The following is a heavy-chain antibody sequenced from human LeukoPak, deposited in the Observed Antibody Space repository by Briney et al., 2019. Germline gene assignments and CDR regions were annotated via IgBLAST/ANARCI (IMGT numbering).Heavy chain of an antibody. Sequence: GSSVKVSCKASGGTFSSYAISWVRQAPGQGLEWMGGIIPIFGTANYAQKFQGRVTITADESTSTAYMELSSLRSEDTAVYYCARDWGQNTAVVVIAIRYDAFDIWGQGTMVTVSS. CDR3: ARDWGQNTAVVVIAIRYDAFDI. CDR1: GGTFSSYA. J-gene: IGHJ3*02. V-gene: IGHV1-69*01. CDR2: IIPIFGTA. D-gene: IGHD2-21*01.